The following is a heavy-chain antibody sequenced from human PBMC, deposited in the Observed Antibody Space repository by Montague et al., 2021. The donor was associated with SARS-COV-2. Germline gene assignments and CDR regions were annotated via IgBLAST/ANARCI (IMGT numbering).Heavy chain of an antibody. CDR3: ARTPLASASCRFDP. V-gene: IGHV4-59*01. CDR2: IYYSGGN. J-gene: IGHJ5*02. D-gene: IGHD3-10*01. CDR1: GGSINNFY. Sequence: SETLSLTCIVSGGSINNFYWSSFRQLPGRGLEWSVYIYYSGGNDYNPSFKGRVIIPIDTSKNQFSFNLTSVTAADTGVYYCARTPLASASCRFDPWGQGTLVTVSS.